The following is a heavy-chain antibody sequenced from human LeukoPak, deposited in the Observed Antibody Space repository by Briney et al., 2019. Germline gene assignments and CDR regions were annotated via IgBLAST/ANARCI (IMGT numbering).Heavy chain of an antibody. D-gene: IGHD3-22*01. Sequence: PGGSLRLSCAASGFTFSDYYMSWIRQAPGKGLEWVSYISSSGSTIYYADSVKGRFTISRDNAKNTLYLQMNSLRAEDTAVYYCARVHYYDSSGYYPRDAFDIWGQGTMVTVSS. CDR3: ARVHYYDSSGYYPRDAFDI. CDR2: ISSSGSTI. J-gene: IGHJ3*02. V-gene: IGHV3-11*04. CDR1: GFTFSDYY.